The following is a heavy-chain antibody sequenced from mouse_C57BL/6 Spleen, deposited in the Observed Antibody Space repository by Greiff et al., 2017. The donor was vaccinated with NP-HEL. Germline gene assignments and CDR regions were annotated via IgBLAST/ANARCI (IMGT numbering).Heavy chain of an antibody. CDR1: GYSITSGYY. CDR3: ATRGSGYYFDY. D-gene: IGHD1-1*01. J-gene: IGHJ2*01. CDR2: ISYDGSN. V-gene: IGHV3-6*01. Sequence: VQLQQSGPGLVKPSQSLSLTCSVTGYSITSGYYWNWIRQFPGNKLEWMGYISYDGSNNYNPSLKNRISITRDTSKNQFFLKLNSVTTEDTATYYCATRGSGYYFDYWGQGTTLTVSS.